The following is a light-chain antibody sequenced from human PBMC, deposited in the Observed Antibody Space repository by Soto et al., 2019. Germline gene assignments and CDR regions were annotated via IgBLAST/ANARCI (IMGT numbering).Light chain of an antibody. V-gene: IGKV3-20*01. CDR1: QSLTNNH. Sequence: EIVLTQSPGTLSLSPGERATLSCRASQSLTNNHLAWYQQKPGQAPRLLIYDTSSRATGVPDRFSGSGSGTDFTLTISRLEPEDFAVYYCQKGGNSFGGGTKVDIK. J-gene: IGKJ4*01. CDR3: QKGGNS. CDR2: DTS.